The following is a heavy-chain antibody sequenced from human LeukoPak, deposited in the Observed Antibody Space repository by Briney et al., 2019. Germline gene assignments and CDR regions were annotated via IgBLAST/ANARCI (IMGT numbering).Heavy chain of an antibody. V-gene: IGHV3-23*01. CDR2: ISGSGGST. CDR1: GFTFSSYA. J-gene: IGHJ6*03. Sequence: GGSLRLSCAASGFTFSSYAMSWVRQAPGKGLEWVSAISGSGGSTYYADSVKGRFTISRDNAKNSLYLQMNSLRAEDTAVYYCARARIHNIVVVPAAASRSYMDVWGKGTTVTVSS. CDR3: ARARIHNIVVVPAAASRSYMDV. D-gene: IGHD2-2*01.